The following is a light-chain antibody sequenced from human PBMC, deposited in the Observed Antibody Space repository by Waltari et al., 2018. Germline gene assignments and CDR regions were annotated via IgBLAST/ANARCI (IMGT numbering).Light chain of an antibody. CDR1: QSIGSN. V-gene: IGKV1-39*01. CDR3: QQSYSSPRT. J-gene: IGKJ1*01. Sequence: DIQMTQSPSSLSASVGDRVTITCRTSQSIGSNLSWYQQKPGKAPNLLIYAASTLQSGVPPRFSASVSGTYFTLSISSLQPEDFAIYYCQQSYSSPRTFGQGTKVEVK. CDR2: AAS.